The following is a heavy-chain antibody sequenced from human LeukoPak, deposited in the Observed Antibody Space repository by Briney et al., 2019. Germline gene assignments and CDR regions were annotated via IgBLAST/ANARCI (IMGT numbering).Heavy chain of an antibody. CDR1: GGTFSSYA. CDR3: ARVGGSSWYGGYMDV. J-gene: IGHJ6*03. V-gene: IGHV1-69*06. Sequence: ASVKVSCKASGGTFSSYAISWVRQAPGQGLKWMGGIIPIFGTANYAQKFQGRVTITADKSTSTAYMELSSLRSEDTAVYYCARVGGSSWYGGYMDVWGKGTTVTVSS. D-gene: IGHD6-13*01. CDR2: IIPIFGTA.